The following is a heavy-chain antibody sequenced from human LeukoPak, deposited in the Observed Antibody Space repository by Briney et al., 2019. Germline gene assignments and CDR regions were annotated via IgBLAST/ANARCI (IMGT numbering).Heavy chain of an antibody. J-gene: IGHJ4*02. D-gene: IGHD3-22*01. Sequence: SETLSLTCAVYGGSFSGYSWSWIRQPPGKGLEWIGEINHIGNTNYNPSLKSRVTISVDTSVNQLSLKLSSVTAADTAVYYCARGSDSILRKYYWGQGTLVTVSS. CDR3: ARGSDSILRKYY. CDR2: INHIGNT. CDR1: GGSFSGYS. V-gene: IGHV4-34*01.